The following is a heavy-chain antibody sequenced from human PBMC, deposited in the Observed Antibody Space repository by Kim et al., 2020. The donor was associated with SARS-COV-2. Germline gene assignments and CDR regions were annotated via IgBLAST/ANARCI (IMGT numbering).Heavy chain of an antibody. D-gene: IGHD6-13*01. CDR2: ISYDGSNK. Sequence: GGSLRLSCAASGFTFSSYAMHWVRQAPGKGLEWVAVISYDGSNKYYVDSVKGRFTISRDNSKNTLYLQMNSLRAEDTAVYYCARDRKSIAAADPIIDYWGQGTLVTVSS. J-gene: IGHJ4*02. CDR1: GFTFSSYA. CDR3: ARDRKSIAAADPIIDY. V-gene: IGHV3-30*04.